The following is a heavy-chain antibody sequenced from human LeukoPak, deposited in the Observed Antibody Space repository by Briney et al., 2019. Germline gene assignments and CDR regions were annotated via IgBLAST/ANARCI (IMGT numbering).Heavy chain of an antibody. V-gene: IGHV3-48*01. Sequence: GGSLRLSCAASGSTFSSYSMNWVRQAPGKGLEWVSYISSSSSTIYYADSVKGRFTISRDNAKNSLYLQMNSLRAEDTAVYYCARDFMDDYAWGSSASDAFDIWGQGTMVTVSS. J-gene: IGHJ3*02. CDR3: ARDFMDDYAWGSSASDAFDI. CDR1: GSTFSSYS. CDR2: ISSSSSTI. D-gene: IGHD3-16*01.